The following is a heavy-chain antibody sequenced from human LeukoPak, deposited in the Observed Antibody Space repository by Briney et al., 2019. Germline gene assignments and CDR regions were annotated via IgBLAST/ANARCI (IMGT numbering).Heavy chain of an antibody. Sequence: SQTLSLTCTVSGGSISSGGYYWSWIRQHPGKGLEWIGYIYYSGSTYYNPSLKSRVTISVDTSKNQFSLKVSSVTAADTAVYYCARYVVYGSGKYYFDYWGQGTLVTVSS. V-gene: IGHV4-31*03. CDR1: GGSISSGGYY. D-gene: IGHD3-10*01. CDR2: IYYSGST. CDR3: ARYVVYGSGKYYFDY. J-gene: IGHJ4*02.